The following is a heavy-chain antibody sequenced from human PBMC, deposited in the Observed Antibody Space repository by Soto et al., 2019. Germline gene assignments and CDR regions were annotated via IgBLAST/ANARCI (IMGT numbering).Heavy chain of an antibody. CDR1: GGTFSSYT. CDR2: IIPIVGIA. Sequence: QVQLVQSGAEVKKPGSSVKVSCKASGGTFSSYTISWVRQAPGQGLEWMGRIIPIVGIANYAQKFQGRVTITADKSTSTAYMELSSLRSEDTAVYYCARNRGGYYYESRGSPYFDLWGRGTLVTVSS. CDR3: ARNRGGYYYESRGSPYFDL. V-gene: IGHV1-69*02. J-gene: IGHJ2*01. D-gene: IGHD3-22*01.